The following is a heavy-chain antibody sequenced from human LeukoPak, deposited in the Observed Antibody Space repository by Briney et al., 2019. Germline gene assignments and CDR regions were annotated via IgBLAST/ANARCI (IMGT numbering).Heavy chain of an antibody. J-gene: IGHJ4*02. D-gene: IGHD6-19*01. CDR1: GYTFIIYY. CDR2: FDPEDGET. CDR3: ATARHSGWYE. Sequence: ASVKVSCTASGYTFIIYYMHWVRQAPGKGLEWMGGFDPEDGETIYAQKFQGRVTMTEDTSTDTAYMELSSLRSEDTAVYYCATARHSGWYEWGQGTLVTVSS. V-gene: IGHV1-24*01.